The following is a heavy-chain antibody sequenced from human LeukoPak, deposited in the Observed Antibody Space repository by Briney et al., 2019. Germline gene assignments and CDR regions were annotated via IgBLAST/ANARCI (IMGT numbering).Heavy chain of an antibody. CDR3: ATLGTYFGY. V-gene: IGHV3-23*01. Sequence: GGSLRLSCAASGFTFSDYAMSWVRQAPGKGLEWVSTIGGSGASTYYADSVKGRFTISRDNSENTLYLQMNSLRAEDTAVYYCATLGTYFGYWGQGTLVTVSS. D-gene: IGHD1-7*01. J-gene: IGHJ4*02. CDR1: GFTFSDYA. CDR2: IGGSGAST.